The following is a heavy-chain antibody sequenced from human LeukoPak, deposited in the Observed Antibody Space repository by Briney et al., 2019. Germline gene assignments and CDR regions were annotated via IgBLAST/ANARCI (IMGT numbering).Heavy chain of an antibody. CDR2: ISGNGGRT. CDR3: VKDFGRNLGGPGY. Sequence: PGGSLRLSCAASGFTFSTYTMAWVRQAPGGGLEWVSGISGNGGRTYYADSVKGRFAISRDDSKSTLYLQMNSLRGEDTAVYYCVKDFGRNLGGPGYWGRGTLVIVSS. V-gene: IGHV3-23*01. J-gene: IGHJ4*02. CDR1: GFTFSTYT. D-gene: IGHD1-14*01.